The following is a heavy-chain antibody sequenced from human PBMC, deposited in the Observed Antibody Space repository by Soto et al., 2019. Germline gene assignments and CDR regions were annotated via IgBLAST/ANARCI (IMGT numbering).Heavy chain of an antibody. Sequence: QVQLQESGSGLVKPSQSLSLTCTVSGVSLNTADTWWSWIGQAPGKGLEFIGYYHSGGSTYYDASFRSRVIISADTSTSQFSLKLSSVTVADTAVYFCVRSRQMESGNDCGLDVWGQGTTVTVSS. CDR3: VRSRQMESGNDCGLDV. V-gene: IGHV4-30-4*01. CDR1: GVSLNTADTW. J-gene: IGHJ6*02. D-gene: IGHD2-21*01. CDR2: YHSGGST.